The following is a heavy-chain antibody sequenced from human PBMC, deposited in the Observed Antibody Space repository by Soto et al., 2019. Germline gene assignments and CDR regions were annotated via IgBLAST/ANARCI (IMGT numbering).Heavy chain of an antibody. CDR2: IIPILGIA. CDR1: GGTFSSYT. Sequence: SVKVSCKASGGTFSSYTISWVRQAPGQGLEWMGRIIPILGIANYAQKFQGRVTITADKSTSTAYMELSSLRSEDTAVYYCARDGYSSGWYVQNRDAFDIWGQGTMVTVSS. V-gene: IGHV1-69*04. J-gene: IGHJ3*02. D-gene: IGHD6-19*01. CDR3: ARDGYSSGWYVQNRDAFDI.